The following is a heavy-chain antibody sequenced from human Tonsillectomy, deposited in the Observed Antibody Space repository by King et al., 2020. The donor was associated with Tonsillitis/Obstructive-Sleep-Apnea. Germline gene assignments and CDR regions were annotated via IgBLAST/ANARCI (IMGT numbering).Heavy chain of an antibody. CDR1: GFSLSTTGLG. J-gene: IGHJ4*02. D-gene: IGHD4-17*01. CDR3: APRPGGDYWEY. Sequence: TLKESGPTLVKPPQTLTLTCTFSGFSLSTTGLGVGWIRQPPGKALEWLAVIYWDDDARYSPSLNNRLTISKDTSKNQVVLTMTNMDPVDTAPYYCAPRPGGDYWEYWGQGTLVTVSS. CDR2: IYWDDDA. V-gene: IGHV2-5*02.